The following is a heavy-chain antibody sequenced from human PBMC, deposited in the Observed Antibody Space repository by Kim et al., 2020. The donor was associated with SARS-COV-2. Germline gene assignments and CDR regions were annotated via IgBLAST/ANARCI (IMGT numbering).Heavy chain of an antibody. V-gene: IGHV4-34*01. CDR3: GSYSSSWYRGVPLDY. D-gene: IGHD6-13*01. Sequence: PHSKSRVTIAVDTSKNQFSLKLSSVTAADTAVYYCGSYSSSWYRGVPLDYWGQGTLVTVS. J-gene: IGHJ4*02.